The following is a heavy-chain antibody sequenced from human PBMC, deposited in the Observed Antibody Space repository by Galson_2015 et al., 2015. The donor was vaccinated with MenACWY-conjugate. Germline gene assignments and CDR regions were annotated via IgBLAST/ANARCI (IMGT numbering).Heavy chain of an antibody. CDR1: RFTFSSYG. CDR2: IRHDGSNK. D-gene: IGHD3-22*01. V-gene: IGHV3-30*02. Sequence: SLRLSCAASRFTFSSYGMHWVRQAPGKGLEWVAFIRHDGSNKYYADSVKGRFTISRDNSKNTLYLQMNSLRAEDTAVYYCAKDDDSSGPDYWGQGTLVTVSS. CDR3: AKDDDSSGPDY. J-gene: IGHJ4*02.